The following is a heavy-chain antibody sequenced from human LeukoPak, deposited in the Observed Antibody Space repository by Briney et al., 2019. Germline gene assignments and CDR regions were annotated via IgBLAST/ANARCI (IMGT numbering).Heavy chain of an antibody. CDR2: IYPGDSDT. CDR3: ARQYCSSTSCYPTFWFDP. D-gene: IGHD2-2*01. CDR1: GYSFTSYW. V-gene: IGHV5-51*01. Sequence: GESLKISCKGSGYSFTSYWIGWVRPMPGKGLEWMGIIYPGDSDTRYIPSFQGQVTISADKSISTAYLQWSSLKASDTAMYYCARQYCSSTSCYPTFWFDPWGQGTLVTVSS. J-gene: IGHJ5*02.